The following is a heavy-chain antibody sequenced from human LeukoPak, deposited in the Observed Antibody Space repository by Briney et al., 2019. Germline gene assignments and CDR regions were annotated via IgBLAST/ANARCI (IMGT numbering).Heavy chain of an antibody. V-gene: IGHV1-2*04. D-gene: IGHD3-22*01. CDR1: GYTFTGYY. J-gene: IGHJ3*02. CDR3: AKVLSGLFDAFDI. Sequence: ASVKVSCKASGYTFTGYYMHWVRQAPGQGLEWMGWINPNSGGTNYAQKFQGWVTMTRDTSISTTYMELSRLRSDDTAVYYCAKVLSGLFDAFDIWGQGTMVTVSS. CDR2: INPNSGGT.